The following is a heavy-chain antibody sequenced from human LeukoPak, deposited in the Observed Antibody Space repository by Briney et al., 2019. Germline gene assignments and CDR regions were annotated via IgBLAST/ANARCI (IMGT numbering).Heavy chain of an antibody. Sequence: SETLSLTCTVSGGSISSSSNYWGWIRQPPGKGLEWIGSIYYSGSTYYNPSLKSRVTISADTSKNQFSLNLSSVTAADTAVYYCARERVEFDYWGQGTLVTVSS. V-gene: IGHV4-39*07. CDR1: GGSISSSSNY. CDR2: IYYSGST. CDR3: ARERVEFDY. J-gene: IGHJ4*02. D-gene: IGHD2-15*01.